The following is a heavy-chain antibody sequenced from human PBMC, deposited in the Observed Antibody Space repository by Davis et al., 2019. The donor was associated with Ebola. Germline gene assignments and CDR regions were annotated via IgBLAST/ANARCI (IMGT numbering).Heavy chain of an antibody. CDR2: IKQDGSEK. V-gene: IGHV3-7*01. J-gene: IGHJ6*02. CDR3: ARDLTNRYDILTTYGMDV. CDR1: GFTFSSYS. Sequence: GESLKISCAASGFTFSSYSMNWVRQAPGKGLEWVANIKQDGSEKYYVDSVKGRFTISRDNAKNSLYLQMNSLRAEDTAVYYCARDLTNRYDILTTYGMDVWGQGTTVTVSS. D-gene: IGHD3-9*01.